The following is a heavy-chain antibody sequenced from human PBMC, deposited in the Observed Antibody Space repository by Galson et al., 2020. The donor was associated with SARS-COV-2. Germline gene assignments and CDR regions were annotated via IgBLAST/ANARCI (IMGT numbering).Heavy chain of an antibody. V-gene: IGHV5-51*01. CDR1: GYSFTSYW. Sequence: GESLKISCKGSGYSFTSYWIGWVRQMPGKGLEWMGIIYSSDSDTRYSPSFQGQVTISADKSISTAYLQWSSLKASDTAMYYCARASWTSDCTGGVCPFDYWGQGTLVTVSS. CDR2: IYSSDSDT. CDR3: ARASWTSDCTGGVCPFDY. J-gene: IGHJ4*02. D-gene: IGHD2-8*02.